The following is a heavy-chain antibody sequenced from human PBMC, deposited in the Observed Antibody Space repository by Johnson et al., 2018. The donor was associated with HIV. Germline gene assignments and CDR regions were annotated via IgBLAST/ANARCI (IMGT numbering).Heavy chain of an antibody. J-gene: IGHJ3*02. Sequence: QVQLVESGGGVVQPGRSLRLSCAASGFTFSSYGMHWVRQAPGKGLEWVAFIRYDGSSTTYADSVKGRFTISRDNSKNTLYLQMNSLRAEDTAVYNCASSSPRDAFDIWGQGTMVTVSS. CDR3: ASSSPRDAFDI. V-gene: IGHV3-33*01. CDR2: IRYDGSST. CDR1: GFTFSSYG.